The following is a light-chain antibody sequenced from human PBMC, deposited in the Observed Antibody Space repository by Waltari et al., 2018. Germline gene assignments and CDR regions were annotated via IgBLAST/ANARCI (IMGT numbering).Light chain of an antibody. Sequence: DIQMTQSQSSLSASAGDTVTITCRASQDITTYLNWFQQKPGKVPKRLIYTASSLESGVPSRFSGSGSGTEFTLTISSLQPEDSATYYCLQYNSHPFTFGPGTKLDIK. V-gene: IGKV1-17*03. CDR3: LQYNSHPFT. J-gene: IGKJ3*01. CDR2: TAS. CDR1: QDITTY.